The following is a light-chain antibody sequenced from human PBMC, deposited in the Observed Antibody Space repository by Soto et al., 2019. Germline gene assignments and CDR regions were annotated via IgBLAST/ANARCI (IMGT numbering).Light chain of an antibody. CDR3: QQYYNWPLYT. V-gene: IGKV3-15*01. CDR2: GAS. Sequence: EILMTQSPASLSVSPGGRATLSCRASQDISGNLAWYQQKPGQGPRLLIYGASTRATGIPARFSGSGSGTDFTLTISSLQSEDIAVYYCQQYYNWPLYTFGRCTRLEI. J-gene: IGKJ2*01. CDR1: QDISGN.